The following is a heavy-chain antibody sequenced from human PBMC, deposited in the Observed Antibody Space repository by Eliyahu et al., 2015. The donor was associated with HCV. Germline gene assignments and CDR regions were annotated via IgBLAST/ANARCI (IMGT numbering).Heavy chain of an antibody. CDR2: INPSGGST. Sequence: QVQLVQSGAEVKKPGASVKVSCKASGYTFTSYYMHWVRQXPGQGLEWMGIINPSGGSTSYAQKFQGRVTMTRDTSTSTVYMELSSLRSEDTAVYYCASAWRGSYEAFDIWGQGTMVTVS. V-gene: IGHV1-46*01. CDR1: GYTFTSYY. J-gene: IGHJ3*02. D-gene: IGHD1-26*01. CDR3: ASAWRGSYEAFDI.